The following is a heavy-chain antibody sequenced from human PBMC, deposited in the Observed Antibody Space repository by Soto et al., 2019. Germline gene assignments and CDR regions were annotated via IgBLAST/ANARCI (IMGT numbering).Heavy chain of an antibody. D-gene: IGHD3-3*02. CDR3: AAADEGWKLALDV. V-gene: IGHV1-58*01. CDR1: EFTFTSST. J-gene: IGHJ6*02. Sequence: SVKVSCKASEFTFTSSTVQWVRQARGQRLEWIGWIVVGSGNTNYAQKFQERVTITRDMSTSTAYMELSSLRSEDTAVYYCAAADEGWKLALDVWGQGXTVTVYS. CDR2: IVVGSGNT.